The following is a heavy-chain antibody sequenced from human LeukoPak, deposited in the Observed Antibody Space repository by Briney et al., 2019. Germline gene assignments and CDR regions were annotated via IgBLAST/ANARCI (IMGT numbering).Heavy chain of an antibody. Sequence: PSETLSLTCTVSGGSFSSSSYYWGWIRQPPGKGLEWIGYIYYSGSTNYNPSLKSRVTISVDTSKNQFSLKLSSVTAADTAVYYCARNDGDGYNLNYWGQGTLVTVSS. V-gene: IGHV4-61*05. D-gene: IGHD5-24*01. J-gene: IGHJ4*02. CDR1: GGSFSSSSYY. CDR2: IYYSGST. CDR3: ARNDGDGYNLNY.